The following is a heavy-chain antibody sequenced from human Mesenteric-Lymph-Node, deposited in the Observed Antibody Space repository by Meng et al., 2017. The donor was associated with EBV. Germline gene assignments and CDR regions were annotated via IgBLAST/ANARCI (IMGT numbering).Heavy chain of an antibody. CDR3: VRERTGYYAEY. Sequence: VQLVGSGGGVVQPGRSLRLSCAVSGFRFSEYAMHWVRQAPGKGLEWVAFISYDGSNANYADSVKGRFTISRDSSKNTLYLQMNSLRAEDTAVYYCVRERTGYYAEYWGQGTLVTVSS. J-gene: IGHJ4*02. CDR1: GFRFSEYA. V-gene: IGHV3-30-3*01. D-gene: IGHD3/OR15-3a*01. CDR2: ISYDGSNA.